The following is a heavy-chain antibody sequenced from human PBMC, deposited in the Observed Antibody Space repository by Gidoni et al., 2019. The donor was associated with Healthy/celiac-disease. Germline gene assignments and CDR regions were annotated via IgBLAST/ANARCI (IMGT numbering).Heavy chain of an antibody. D-gene: IGHD1-26*01. Sequence: EVQLVESGGGLVQPGGSLRLSCAASGSTFSSYWMSWVRQAPGKGLEWVDNIKQDGSEKYYVDSVKGRFTISRDNAKNSLYLQMNSLRAEDTAVYYCARDEEGANVLDYWGQGTLVTVSS. CDR1: GSTFSSYW. CDR2: IKQDGSEK. V-gene: IGHV3-7*01. J-gene: IGHJ4*02. CDR3: ARDEEGANVLDY.